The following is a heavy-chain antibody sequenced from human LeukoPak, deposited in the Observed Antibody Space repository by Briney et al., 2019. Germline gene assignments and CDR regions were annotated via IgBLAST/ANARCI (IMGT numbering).Heavy chain of an antibody. V-gene: IGHV4-39*01. CDR3: ARRGGSSWSRHFDY. J-gene: IGHJ4*02. Sequence: SSETLSLTCTVSGGSISSSSYYWGWIRQPPGKGLEWIGSIYYSGSTYYNPSLKSRVTISVDTSKNQFSLKLSSVTAADTAVYYCARRGGSSWSRHFDYWGQGTLVTVSS. D-gene: IGHD6-13*01. CDR2: IYYSGST. CDR1: GGSISSSSYY.